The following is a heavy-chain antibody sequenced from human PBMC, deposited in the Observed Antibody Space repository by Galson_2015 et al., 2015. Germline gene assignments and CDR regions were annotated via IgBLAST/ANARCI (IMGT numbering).Heavy chain of an antibody. CDR3: ARDQRGSGYSIWGGLDY. CDR1: GFTFSSYS. J-gene: IGHJ4*02. Sequence: SLRLSCAASGFTFSSYSMNWVRQAPGKGLEWVSSISSSSSYIYYADSVKGRFTISRDNAKNSLYLQMNSLRAEDTAVYYCARDQRGSGYSIWGGLDYWGQGTLVTVSS. D-gene: IGHD5-18*01. V-gene: IGHV3-21*01. CDR2: ISSSSSYI.